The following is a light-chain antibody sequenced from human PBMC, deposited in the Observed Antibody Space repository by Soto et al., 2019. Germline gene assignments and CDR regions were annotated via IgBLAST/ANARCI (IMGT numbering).Light chain of an antibody. CDR2: RNN. J-gene: IGLJ1*01. Sequence: QSVLTQPPSVSGVPGQRVTVSCTGSSSNIGAGYDVHWYQQLPGTAPKLLIYRNNQRPSGVPDRFSGSKSGTSASLAISGLRSEDEADYYCAAWDDSLSAFYVFGTGTKVTVL. CDR1: SSNIGAGYD. V-gene: IGLV1-47*01. CDR3: AAWDDSLSAFYV.